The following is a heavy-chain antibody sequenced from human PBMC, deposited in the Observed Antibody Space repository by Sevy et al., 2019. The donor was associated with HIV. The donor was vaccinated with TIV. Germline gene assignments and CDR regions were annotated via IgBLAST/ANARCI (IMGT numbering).Heavy chain of an antibody. J-gene: IGHJ6*02. CDR2: ISYDGSRK. CDR1: GFTFRSYG. V-gene: IGHV3-30*18. CDR3: GKDLRTEAYGMDV. Sequence: GGSLRLSCAASGFTFRSYGIHWVRQAPGKGLEWVAVISYDGSRKFYGDPVKGRFIVSRDNSENMVYLQMNSLGPEDTAVYYCGKDLRTEAYGMDVWGQGTTVTVSS.